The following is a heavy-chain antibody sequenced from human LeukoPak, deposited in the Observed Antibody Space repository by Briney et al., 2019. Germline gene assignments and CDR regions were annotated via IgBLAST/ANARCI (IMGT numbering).Heavy chain of an antibody. CDR1: GGSFSGYY. CDR2: INHSGST. Sequence: SETLSLTCAVYGGSFSGYYWSWIRQPPGKGLEWIGEINHSGSTNYNPSLKSRVTISVDTSKNQFSLKLSSVTAADTAVYYCARDGDSSGWYYYFDYWGQGTLVTVSS. V-gene: IGHV4-34*01. J-gene: IGHJ4*02. CDR3: ARDGDSSGWYYYFDY. D-gene: IGHD6-19*01.